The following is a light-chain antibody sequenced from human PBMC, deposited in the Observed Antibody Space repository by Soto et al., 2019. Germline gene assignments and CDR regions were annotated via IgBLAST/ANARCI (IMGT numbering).Light chain of an antibody. CDR2: DAS. V-gene: IGKV3-15*01. J-gene: IGKJ5*01. Sequence: EIVMTQSPATLSVSPGEGVTLSCGASQTVTSNLAWYQQRPGQTPRLLIYDASTRATGIPARFSGSGSGTEFTLTISSLLSEDVAVYYCQQYNNWPQVTFGQGTRLEIK. CDR1: QTVTSN. CDR3: QQYNNWPQVT.